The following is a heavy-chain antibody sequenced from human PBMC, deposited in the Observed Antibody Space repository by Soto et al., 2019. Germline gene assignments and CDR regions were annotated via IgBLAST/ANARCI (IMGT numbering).Heavy chain of an antibody. CDR3: AKDLQDYCSGGSCYSGPFDY. J-gene: IGHJ4*02. Sequence: EVQLVESGGGLVQPGRSLRLSCAASGFTFDDYAMHWVRQAPGKGLEWVSGISWHSGSIGYADSVKGRFTISRDNAENSLYLQMNSLRAEDTALDYCAKDLQDYCSGGSCYSGPFDYWGQGTLVTVSS. D-gene: IGHD2-15*01. V-gene: IGHV3-9*01. CDR2: ISWHSGSI. CDR1: GFTFDDYA.